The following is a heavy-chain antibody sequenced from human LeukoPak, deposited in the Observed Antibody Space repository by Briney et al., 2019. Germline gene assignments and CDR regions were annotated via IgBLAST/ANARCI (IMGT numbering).Heavy chain of an antibody. V-gene: IGHV3-7*01. Sequence: GGSLRLSCAASGFTFSSYWMSWVRQAPGKGLEWVANIKQDGSEKYYVDSVKGRFTISRDNAKNSLYLQMNSLRAEDTAVYYCARDPGTHYDNSWYYGMDVWGQGTRVSVSS. CDR1: GFTFSSYW. CDR2: IKQDGSEK. J-gene: IGHJ6*02. D-gene: IGHD6-13*01. CDR3: ARDPGTHYDNSWYYGMDV.